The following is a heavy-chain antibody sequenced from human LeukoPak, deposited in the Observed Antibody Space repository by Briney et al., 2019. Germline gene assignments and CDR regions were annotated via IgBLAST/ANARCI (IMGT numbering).Heavy chain of an antibody. J-gene: IGHJ4*02. V-gene: IGHV3-23*01. CDR1: AFTFSSYA. Sequence: GGSLRPASAASAFTFSSYATSWVRQAPGKGLEWVSAISGSGGSTYYADSVKGRFTISRDNSKNTLYLQMNSLRAEDTAVYYCAKDPTVPTQVVGFDYWGQGTLVTVSS. CDR2: ISGSGGST. D-gene: IGHD4-17*01. CDR3: AKDPTVPTQVVGFDY.